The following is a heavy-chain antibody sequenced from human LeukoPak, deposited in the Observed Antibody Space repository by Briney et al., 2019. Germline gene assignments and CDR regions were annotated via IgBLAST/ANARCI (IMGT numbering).Heavy chain of an antibody. Sequence: PSETLSLTCGVYGGSFSGYYWSWIRQPPGKGLEWIGEINHSRSTNYNPSLKSRVTISVDTSKNQFSLNLNSVTAADTAVYYCARQTLELRYFDYWGQGTLVTVSS. J-gene: IGHJ4*02. D-gene: IGHD1-1*01. CDR1: GGSFSGYY. CDR2: INHSRST. V-gene: IGHV4-34*01. CDR3: ARQTLELRYFDY.